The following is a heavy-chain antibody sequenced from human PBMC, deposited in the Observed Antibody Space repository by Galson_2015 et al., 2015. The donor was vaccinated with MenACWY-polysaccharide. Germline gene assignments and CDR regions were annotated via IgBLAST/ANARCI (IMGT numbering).Heavy chain of an antibody. V-gene: IGHV3-23*01. CDR2: ISASGDST. J-gene: IGHJ6*02. CDR3: TKDRPPVAPYGMDV. D-gene: IGHD6-19*01. Sequence: SLRLSCAASGFTFSSHAMSWVRQAPGKGLEWVSAISASGDSTHYVDSVKGRFTISRDNPKNTMYLQMNSLRAEDTAVYYCTKDRPPVAPYGMDVWGQGTTVTVSS. CDR1: GFTFSSHA.